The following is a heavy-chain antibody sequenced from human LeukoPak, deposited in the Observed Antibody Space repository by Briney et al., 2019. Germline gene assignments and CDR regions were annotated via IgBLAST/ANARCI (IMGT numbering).Heavy chain of an antibody. D-gene: IGHD6-13*01. Sequence: KGGESLKISCKGSGYSFTNYWIGWVRQMPGEGLVWMGIIYPGDSDTRYNPSFQGQVTISADKSISTAYLQWSSLKASDTAMYYCARHEGSSFFFDYWGQGTLVTVSS. CDR2: IYPGDSDT. V-gene: IGHV5-51*01. CDR1: GYSFTNYW. CDR3: ARHEGSSFFFDY. J-gene: IGHJ4*02.